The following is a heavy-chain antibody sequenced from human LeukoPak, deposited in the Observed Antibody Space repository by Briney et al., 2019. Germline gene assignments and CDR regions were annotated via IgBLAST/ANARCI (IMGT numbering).Heavy chain of an antibody. Sequence: SETLSLTCTVSGASINSAGYYWSWIRRLPGKGLEWIGYISYTGSTYYNPSLKSRVIISRDTSKNQFSLKLSSVTAADTAIYYCARGDYWGQGTLVTVSS. CDR1: GASINSAGYY. V-gene: IGHV4-31*03. CDR2: ISYTGST. CDR3: ARGDY. J-gene: IGHJ4*02.